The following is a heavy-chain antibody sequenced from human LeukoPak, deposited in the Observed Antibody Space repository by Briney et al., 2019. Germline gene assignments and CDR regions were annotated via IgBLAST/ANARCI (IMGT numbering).Heavy chain of an antibody. CDR1: GFIFTSYG. D-gene: IGHD2-15*01. CDR2: ISYDGSNK. J-gene: IGHJ3*02. V-gene: IGHV3-30*03. Sequence: GGSLRLSCAASGFIFTSYGMHWVRQAPATGLEWAAVISYDGSNKYYADSAKGRFTISRDNSKNTLYLQMNSLRAEDTAVYYCARGGEDIVVVVAATEGGAFDIWGQGTMVTVSS. CDR3: ARGGEDIVVVVAATEGGAFDI.